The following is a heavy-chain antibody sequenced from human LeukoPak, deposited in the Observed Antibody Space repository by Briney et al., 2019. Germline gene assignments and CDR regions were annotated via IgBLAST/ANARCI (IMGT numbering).Heavy chain of an antibody. V-gene: IGHV4-31*03. CDR2: IYYSGST. J-gene: IGHJ4*02. D-gene: IGHD1-26*01. CDR1: GGSVSSGSYY. CDR3: AREVGATYFDY. Sequence: SETLSLTCTVSGGSVSSGSYYWSWIRQPPGKGLEWIGYIYYSGSTYYNPSLKSRVTISVDTSKNQFSLKLSSVTAADTAVYYCAREVGATYFDYWGQGTLVTVSS.